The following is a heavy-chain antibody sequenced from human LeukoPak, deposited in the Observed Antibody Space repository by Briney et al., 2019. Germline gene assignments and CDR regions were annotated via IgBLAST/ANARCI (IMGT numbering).Heavy chain of an antibody. Sequence: SETLSLTCTVSGGSISSSSYYWGWIRQPPGKGLEWIGSIYYSGSTYYNPSLKGRVTISVDTSKNQFSLKLSSVTAADTAVYYCARPKRGYSGYGNFDYWGQGTLVTVSS. CDR2: IYYSGST. D-gene: IGHD5-12*01. J-gene: IGHJ4*02. CDR1: GGSISSSSYY. CDR3: ARPKRGYSGYGNFDY. V-gene: IGHV4-39*01.